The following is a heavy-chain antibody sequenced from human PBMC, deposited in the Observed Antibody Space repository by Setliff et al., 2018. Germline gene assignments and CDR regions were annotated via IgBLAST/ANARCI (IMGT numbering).Heavy chain of an antibody. V-gene: IGHV1-18*01. CDR3: ARGPPDFVVVPAAAKFDY. CDR2: ISTDDGDT. J-gene: IGHJ4*02. Sequence: GASVKVSCKASGYTFTTHGISWVRQAPGQGLEWMGWISTDDGDTNFAQKFQGRVTLTTDTSTGTAYMELRSLTFDDTAVYYCARGPPDFVVVPAAAKFDYWGQGTLVTVSS. CDR1: GYTFTTHG. D-gene: IGHD2-2*01.